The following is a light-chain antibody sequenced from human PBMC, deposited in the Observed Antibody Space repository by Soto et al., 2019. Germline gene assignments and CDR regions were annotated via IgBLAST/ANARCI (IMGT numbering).Light chain of an antibody. CDR1: QSVLFNSNTRHH. Sequence: DIVMTQSPDSLAVSLGERATINCKPSQSVLFNSNTRHHLTWYQQKPGQPPKLLIYWASTRESGVPDRFSGSGSGTDFTLTISSVQAEDVAVYYCQKYSSSPYTFGQGTKLEIK. CDR3: QKYSSSPYT. CDR2: WAS. V-gene: IGKV4-1*01. J-gene: IGKJ2*01.